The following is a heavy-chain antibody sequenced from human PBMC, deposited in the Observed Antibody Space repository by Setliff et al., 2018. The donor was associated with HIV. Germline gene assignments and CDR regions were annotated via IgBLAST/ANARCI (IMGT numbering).Heavy chain of an antibody. CDR2: IYMTGGT. V-gene: IGHV4-4*07. Sequence: PSETLSLTCTISGGSFGVYRWSWIRQSAGRGLEWIGRIYMTGGTSSNPSLRGRVIMSLDTSKTQSSLKLSSVTAADTAVYYCARATSSPGSTPDWGQGVLVTVSS. CDR3: ARATSSPGSTPD. CDR1: GGSFGVYR. J-gene: IGHJ4*02. D-gene: IGHD6-6*01.